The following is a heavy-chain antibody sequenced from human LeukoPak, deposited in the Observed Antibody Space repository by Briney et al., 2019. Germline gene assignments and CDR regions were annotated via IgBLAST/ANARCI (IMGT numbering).Heavy chain of an antibody. J-gene: IGHJ4*02. Sequence: GGSLRLPCAASGFTFSNYWMSWVRQGPGKGLEWVANIKQDGSEKYYVDSVKGRFSISRDDTKNSLYLQLNSLRAEDTAVYYCAKASYGDYFDYWGQGTLVTVSS. V-gene: IGHV3-7*03. CDR2: IKQDGSEK. CDR1: GFTFSNYW. CDR3: AKASYGDYFDY. D-gene: IGHD4-17*01.